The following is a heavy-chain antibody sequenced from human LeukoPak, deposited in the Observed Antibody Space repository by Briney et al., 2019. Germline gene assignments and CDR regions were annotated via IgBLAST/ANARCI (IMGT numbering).Heavy chain of an antibody. J-gene: IGHJ5*02. D-gene: IGHD3-22*01. Sequence: GASVKVSCKASGGTFSSYAISWVRQAPGQGLEWMGWISAYNGNTNYAQKLQGRVTMTRDTSISTAYMELSSLRSEDTAVYYCARMSYYDSSGDNWFDPWGQGTLVTVSS. CDR2: ISAYNGNT. CDR1: GGTFSSYA. CDR3: ARMSYYDSSGDNWFDP. V-gene: IGHV1-18*01.